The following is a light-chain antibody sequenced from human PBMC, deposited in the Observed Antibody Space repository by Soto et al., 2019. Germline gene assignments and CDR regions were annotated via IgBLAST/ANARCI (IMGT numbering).Light chain of an antibody. V-gene: IGKV1-5*01. CDR1: QSISSW. J-gene: IGKJ4*01. Sequence: IEMTQSPSPLSASLGDRVTITCEASQSISSWLAWYQQKPAKAPKLLFYDASSLESGVPSRFSGSGSATEFTPTISSLQPDAFTTYYCQQYYSYSPLTFGGGTKVDIK. CDR3: QQYYSYSPLT. CDR2: DAS.